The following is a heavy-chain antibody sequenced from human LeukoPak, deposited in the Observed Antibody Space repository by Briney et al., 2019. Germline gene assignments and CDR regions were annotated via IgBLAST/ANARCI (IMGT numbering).Heavy chain of an antibody. J-gene: IGHJ4*02. D-gene: IGHD6-6*01. CDR3: ARDIGYSSSSGMCDY. CDR1: GFTFSSYG. CDR2: IWYDGSNK. Sequence: GRSLRLSCAASGFTFSSYGMHWVRQAPGKGLEWVAVIWYDGSNKYYADSVKGRFTISRDNSKNTLYLQMNSLRAEDTAVYYCARDIGYSSSSGMCDYWGQGTLVTVSS. V-gene: IGHV3-33*01.